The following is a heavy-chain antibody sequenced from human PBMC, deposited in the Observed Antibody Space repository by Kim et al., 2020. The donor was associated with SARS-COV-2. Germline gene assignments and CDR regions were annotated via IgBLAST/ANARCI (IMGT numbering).Heavy chain of an antibody. Sequence: ASVKVSCKASGYTFTSYGISWVRQAPGQGLEWMGWISAYNGNTNYAQKLQGRVTMTTDTSTSTAYMELRSLRSDDTAVYYCARDGLRGYYYFGSYWYFDLWGRCTLVTVSS. CDR2: ISAYNGNT. J-gene: IGHJ2*01. V-gene: IGHV1-18*01. CDR1: GYTFTSYG. D-gene: IGHD3-22*01. CDR3: ARDGLRGYYYFGSYWYFDL.